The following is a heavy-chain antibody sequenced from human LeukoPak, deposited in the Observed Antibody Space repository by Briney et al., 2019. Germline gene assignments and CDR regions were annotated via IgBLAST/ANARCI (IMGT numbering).Heavy chain of an antibody. CDR3: ATGLSQYYDF. V-gene: IGHV3-74*01. CDR2: INSDGSST. Sequence: SGGSLTLSCGASGITFSDHWMHWVRQAPGKGLVWVSRINSDGSSTIYADSVKGRFTISRDNAKNTVYLRMNSLRAEDTAVFYCATGLSQYYDFWGRGTLVTVSS. J-gene: IGHJ2*01. D-gene: IGHD2-8*02. CDR1: GITFSDHW.